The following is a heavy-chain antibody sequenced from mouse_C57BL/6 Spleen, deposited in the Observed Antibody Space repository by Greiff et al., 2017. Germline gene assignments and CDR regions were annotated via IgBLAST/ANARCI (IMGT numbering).Heavy chain of an antibody. CDR3: AKRRFGSFDY. D-gene: IGHD2-2*01. J-gene: IGHJ2*01. CDR2: IDPSDSYT. Sequence: QVQLQQSGAELVKPGASVKLSCKASGYTFTSYWMQWVKQRPGQGLEWIGEIDPSDSYTNYNQKFKGKATLTVDTSSSTAYMQLSSLTSEDSAVYYCAKRRFGSFDYWGQGTTLTVSS. CDR1: GYTFTSYW. V-gene: IGHV1-50*01.